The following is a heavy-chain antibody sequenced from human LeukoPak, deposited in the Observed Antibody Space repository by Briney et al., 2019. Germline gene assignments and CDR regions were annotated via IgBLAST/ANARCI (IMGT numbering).Heavy chain of an antibody. D-gene: IGHD3-22*01. V-gene: IGHV1-18*01. CDR1: GYPFTSYG. Sequence: ASVKVSCKASGYPFTSYGISWVRQAPGQGLEWMGWISAYNGNTNYAQKLQGRVTMTTDTSTSTAYMELRSLRSDDTAVYYCARDPYYDSSGYYGPGLDAFDIWGQGTMVTVSS. J-gene: IGHJ3*02. CDR3: ARDPYYDSSGYYGPGLDAFDI. CDR2: ISAYNGNT.